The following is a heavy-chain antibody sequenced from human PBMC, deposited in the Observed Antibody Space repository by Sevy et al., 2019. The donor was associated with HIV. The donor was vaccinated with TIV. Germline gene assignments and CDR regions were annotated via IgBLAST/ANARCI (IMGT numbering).Heavy chain of an antibody. V-gene: IGHV3-7*01. CDR2: IKEDGSEE. CDR1: GFTFSGYW. D-gene: IGHD5-18*01. CDR3: ARDSPGYGAYDY. J-gene: IGHJ4*02. Sequence: GGSLRLSCAASGFTFSGYWMTWVRQAPGKGLEWVANIKEDGSEEYYVDSVKGRFTISRDNAKNSLFLQLNSLRVEDTAMYYCARDSPGYGAYDYLGQGTLVTVSS.